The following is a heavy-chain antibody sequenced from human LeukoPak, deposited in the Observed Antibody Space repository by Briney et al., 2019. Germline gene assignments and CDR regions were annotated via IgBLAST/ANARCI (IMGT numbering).Heavy chain of an antibody. CDR1: GFPFSSYS. V-gene: IGHV3-30*03. CDR3: ARKLPFDY. CDR2: ISYDGSNK. Sequence: PGGSLRLSCAASGFPFSSYSMNWVRQAPGKGLEWVAVISYDGSNKYYADSVKGRFTISRDNSKNTLYLQMNSLRAEDTAVYYCARKLPFDYWGQGTLVTVSS. J-gene: IGHJ4*02.